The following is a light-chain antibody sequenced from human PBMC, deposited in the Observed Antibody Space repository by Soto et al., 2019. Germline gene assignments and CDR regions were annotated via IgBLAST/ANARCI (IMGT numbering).Light chain of an antibody. V-gene: IGLV2-14*03. J-gene: IGLJ2*01. CDR3: SSYTTTTTLVG. CDR1: SSDIGSYNY. CDR2: DVT. Sequence: QSVLTQPASVSGSPGQSITISCSGSSSDIGSYNYVSWYQQHPGKAPKLMIYDVTNRPSGVSDRFSGSKSGDTASLTISGLQADDEADYYCSSYTTTTTLVGFGGGTKLTVL.